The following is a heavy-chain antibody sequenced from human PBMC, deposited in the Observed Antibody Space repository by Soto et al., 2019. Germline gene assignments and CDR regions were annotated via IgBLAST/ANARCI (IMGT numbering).Heavy chain of an antibody. CDR3: ARTFDYYGMDV. Sequence: SETLSLTCAVSGYSIASGYYWAWIRQSPGRGLEWIGSIYHAGSVYYNPSLNSRVAVSLDTSKNHFSLKLTSVTAADTAVYYCARTFDYYGMDVWGQGTTVTVSS. V-gene: IGHV4-38-2*01. J-gene: IGHJ6*02. CDR2: IYHAGSV. CDR1: GYSIASGYY.